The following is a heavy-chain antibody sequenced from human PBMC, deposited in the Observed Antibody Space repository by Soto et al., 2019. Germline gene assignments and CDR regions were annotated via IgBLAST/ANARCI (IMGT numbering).Heavy chain of an antibody. CDR3: ARTFDYYGMDV. Sequence: SETLSLTCAVSGYSIASGYYWAWIRQSPGRGLEWIGSIYHAGSVYYNPSLNSRVAVSLDTSKNHFSLKLTSVTAADTAVYYCARTFDYYGMDVWGQGTTVTVSS. V-gene: IGHV4-38-2*01. J-gene: IGHJ6*02. CDR2: IYHAGSV. CDR1: GYSIASGYY.